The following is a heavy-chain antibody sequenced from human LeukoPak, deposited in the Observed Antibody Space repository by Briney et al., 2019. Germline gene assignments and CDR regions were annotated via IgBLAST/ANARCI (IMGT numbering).Heavy chain of an antibody. D-gene: IGHD2-21*02. CDR3: ARTGWGLRPWKIYTYYFDY. Sequence: SETLSLTCAVYGGSFSVYYWSWIRQPPGKGLEWIGEINHSGSTNYNPSLKSRVTISVDTSKNQFSLKLSSVTAADTAVYYCARTGWGLRPWKIYTYYFDYWGQGTLVTVSS. CDR1: GGSFSVYY. CDR2: INHSGST. V-gene: IGHV4-34*01. J-gene: IGHJ4*02.